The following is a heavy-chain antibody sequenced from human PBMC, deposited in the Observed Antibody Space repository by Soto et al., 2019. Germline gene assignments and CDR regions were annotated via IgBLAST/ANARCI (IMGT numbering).Heavy chain of an antibody. V-gene: IGHV3-23*01. D-gene: IGHD6-6*01. CDR1: GHTFSSYA. CDR3: AKPAYTSSSLGPHH. J-gene: IGHJ5*02. Sequence: GGSLRLSCAASGHTFSSYAMSWVRQAPGKGLEWVSGISDTGGRTYYADSVKGRFTISRDSSKNTLYLQMNSLRAEDTAVYHCAKPAYTSSSLGPHHWGQGTLVTVSS. CDR2: ISDTGGRT.